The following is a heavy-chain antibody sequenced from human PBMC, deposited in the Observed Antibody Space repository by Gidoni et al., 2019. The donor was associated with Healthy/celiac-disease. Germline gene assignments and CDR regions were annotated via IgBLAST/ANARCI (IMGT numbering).Heavy chain of an antibody. D-gene: IGHD2-21*02. V-gene: IGHV4-59*01. CDR3: ARHGDIVVVTAIVPWAFDI. Sequence: QVQLQESGPGLVKPSETLSLTWIRQPPGKGLEWIGYIYYSVSTNYNPSLKSRVTISVDTSKNQFSLKLSSVTAADTAVYYCARHGDIVVVTAIVPWAFDIWGQGTMVTVSS. J-gene: IGHJ3*02. CDR2: IYYSVST.